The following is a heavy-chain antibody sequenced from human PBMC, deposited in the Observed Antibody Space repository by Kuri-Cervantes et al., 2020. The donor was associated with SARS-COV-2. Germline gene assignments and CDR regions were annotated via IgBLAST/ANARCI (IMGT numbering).Heavy chain of an antibody. Sequence: PVKVSCKASGGTFSSYAISWVRQAPGQGLEWMGGIIPIFGTANYAQKFQGRVTITTDESTSTAYMELSSLRSEDTAVYYCASGRYYDFWSGYYPFDYWGQGTLVTVSS. D-gene: IGHD3-3*01. CDR3: ASGRYYDFWSGYYPFDY. J-gene: IGHJ4*02. CDR1: GGTFSSYA. CDR2: IIPIFGTA. V-gene: IGHV1-69*05.